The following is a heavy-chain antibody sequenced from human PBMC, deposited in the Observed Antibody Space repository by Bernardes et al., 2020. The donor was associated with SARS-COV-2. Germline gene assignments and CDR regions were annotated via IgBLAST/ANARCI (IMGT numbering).Heavy chain of an antibody. Sequence: GSLSLSCAASGFTFSSYWMHWVRQPPGQGLVWVSRITTDGSTTAYADSVKGRFTISRDNAKSTLDLQMNSLRAEDTAVYYCVKSAYISGRGYYFDSWGRGSLVTVSS. CDR1: GFTFSSYW. D-gene: IGHD3-10*01. V-gene: IGHV3-74*01. CDR3: VKSAYISGRGYYFDS. CDR2: ITTDGSTT. J-gene: IGHJ4*02.